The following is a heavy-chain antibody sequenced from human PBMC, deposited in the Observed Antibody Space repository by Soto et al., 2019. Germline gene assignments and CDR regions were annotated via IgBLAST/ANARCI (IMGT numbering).Heavy chain of an antibody. CDR3: ATPSIQAGGAFGY. CDR2: MNPNSGNT. V-gene: IGHV1-8*01. D-gene: IGHD3-10*01. Sequence: QVQLVQSGAEVKKPGASVKVSCKASGYTFTSYDINWVRQATGQGLEWMGWMNPNSGNTGYAQKFQGRVTMTRNTSISTAYRELSSLRSEDTAVYYCATPSIQAGGAFGYWGQGTLVTVSS. J-gene: IGHJ4*02. CDR1: GYTFTSYD.